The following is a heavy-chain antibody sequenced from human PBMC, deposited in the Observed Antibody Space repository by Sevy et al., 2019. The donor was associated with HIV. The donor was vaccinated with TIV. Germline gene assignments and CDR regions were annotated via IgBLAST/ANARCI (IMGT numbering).Heavy chain of an antibody. J-gene: IGHJ6*02. CDR2: ISDLSNYI. D-gene: IGHD7-27*01. CDR3: AKALINWDGLDV. V-gene: IGHV3-21*01. CDR1: GFTFSSYR. Sequence: GGSLRLSCAASGFTFSSYRINWVRQAPGKGLEWVSSISDLSNYIFYSDSVKGRFTISRDNAKNSVYLQMNSLRAEDTAVYFCAKALINWDGLDVWGQGTTVTVSS.